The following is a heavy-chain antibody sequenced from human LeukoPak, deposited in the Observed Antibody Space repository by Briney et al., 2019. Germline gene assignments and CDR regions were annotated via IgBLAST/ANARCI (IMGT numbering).Heavy chain of an antibody. D-gene: IGHD3-22*01. V-gene: IGHV4-34*01. Sequence: SETLSLTCAVYGGSFSRYYWTWIRQPPGKGLEWIGEINHSGSANYNPSLKSRVTISVDTSKNQFSLKLSSVTAADTAVYYCARHIMAMIVWSVLDYWGQGTLVTVSS. J-gene: IGHJ4*02. CDR1: GGSFSRYY. CDR2: INHSGSA. CDR3: ARHIMAMIVWSVLDY.